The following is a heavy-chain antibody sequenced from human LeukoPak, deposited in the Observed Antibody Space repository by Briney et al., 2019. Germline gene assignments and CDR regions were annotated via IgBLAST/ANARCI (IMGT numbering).Heavy chain of an antibody. V-gene: IGHV3-33*06. CDR1: GFTFSSYG. CDR3: AKDRSRITGTTFDY. D-gene: IGHD1-7*01. Sequence: GGSLRLSCAASGFTFSSYGMHWVRQAPGKELEWVAVIWYDGSNKYYADSVKGRFTISRDNSKNTLYLQMNSLRAEDTAVYYCAKDRSRITGTTFDYWGQGTLVTVSS. J-gene: IGHJ4*02. CDR2: IWYDGSNK.